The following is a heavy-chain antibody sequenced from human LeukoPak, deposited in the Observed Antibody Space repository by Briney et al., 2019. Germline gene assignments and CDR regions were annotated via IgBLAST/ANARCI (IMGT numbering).Heavy chain of an antibody. CDR3: ARMPVTGNFDY. D-gene: IGHD6-19*01. Sequence: PGRSLRLSCAASGFTFDDYAMHWVRQAPGKGLEWVSGISWNSGTIGYADSVKGRFTISRDNAKNSLFLQMNSLRPEDTALYYCARMPVTGNFDYWGQGTLVTVSS. CDR1: GFTFDDYA. J-gene: IGHJ4*02. CDR2: ISWNSGTI. V-gene: IGHV3-9*01.